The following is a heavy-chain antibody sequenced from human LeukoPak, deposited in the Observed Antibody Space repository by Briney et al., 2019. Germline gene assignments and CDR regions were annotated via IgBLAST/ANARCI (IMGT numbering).Heavy chain of an antibody. CDR1: GVSFSSYW. Sequence: PGGSLRLSCGASGVSFSSYWMHWVRQAPGKGLMWVSRVNGSSTTYADSEEGRFTISRDNARNTLYLQMNSLRAEDTAVYYCARSSYPYYFDYWGQGTLVTVSS. V-gene: IGHV3-74*01. J-gene: IGHJ4*02. D-gene: IGHD6-19*01. CDR3: ARSSYPYYFDY. CDR2: VNGSST.